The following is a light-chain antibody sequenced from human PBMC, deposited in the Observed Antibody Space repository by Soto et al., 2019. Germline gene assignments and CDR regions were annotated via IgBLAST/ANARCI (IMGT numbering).Light chain of an antibody. CDR3: SSWTSSSTYV. CDR2: DVS. Sequence: QSLLTQPASVSGSPGQSIAISCTGTSSDVGGYNYVSWYQQYPGKAPKLVIYDVSNRPSGVSNRFSGSKSVNTASLTISGLQAEDEADYYCSSWTSSSTYVFGTGTKVTVL. CDR1: SSDVGGYNY. V-gene: IGLV2-14*01. J-gene: IGLJ1*01.